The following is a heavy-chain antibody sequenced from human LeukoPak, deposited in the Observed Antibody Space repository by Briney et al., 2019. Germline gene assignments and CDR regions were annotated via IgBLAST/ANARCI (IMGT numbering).Heavy chain of an antibody. D-gene: IGHD2-15*01. CDR1: GGSIRSYY. V-gene: IGHV4-59*08. Sequence: SETLSLTCTVSGGSIRSYYWSWIRQPPGKGLEWIGYIYYSGSTNYNPSLKSRVTISVDTSKNQFSLKLSSVTAADTAVYYCARGIVVVAATRAPNWFDPWGQGTLVTVSS. CDR3: ARGIVVVAATRAPNWFDP. J-gene: IGHJ5*02. CDR2: IYYSGST.